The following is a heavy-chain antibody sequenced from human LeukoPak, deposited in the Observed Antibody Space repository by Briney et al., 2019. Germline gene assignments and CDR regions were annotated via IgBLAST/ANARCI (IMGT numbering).Heavy chain of an antibody. CDR3: ARRFCSGGSCIPDY. CDR1: GYTFTDYN. V-gene: IGHV1-2*02. Sequence: ASVKVSCKTSGYTFTDYNVYWVRQAPEQGLQWMGRINPRTGSTIYAQRFQGRVTMTKDTSITTAYMELRSLRFDDTAVYYCARRFCSGGSCIPDYWGQGTLVTVSS. CDR2: INPRTGST. J-gene: IGHJ4*02. D-gene: IGHD2-15*01.